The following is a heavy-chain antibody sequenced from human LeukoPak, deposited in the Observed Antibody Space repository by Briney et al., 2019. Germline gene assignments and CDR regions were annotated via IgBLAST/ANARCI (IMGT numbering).Heavy chain of an antibody. CDR1: GGSINNYY. D-gene: IGHD5-18*01. V-gene: IGHV4-59*08. Sequence: PSETLSLTCTISGGSINNYYWSWIRQPPGKGLEWIGYIYYSGNTNYNPSLNSRVNISLDTSKNQFSLRLSSVTAADTAVYYCARQTAKNVDTARFDYWGQGTLVTVSS. J-gene: IGHJ4*02. CDR3: ARQTAKNVDTARFDY. CDR2: IYYSGNT.